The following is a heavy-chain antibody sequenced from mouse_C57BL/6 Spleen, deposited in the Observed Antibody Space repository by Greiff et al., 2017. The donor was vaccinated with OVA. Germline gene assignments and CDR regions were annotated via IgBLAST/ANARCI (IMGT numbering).Heavy chain of an antibody. CDR3: ARGLGRYYAMDY. Sequence: EVMLVESGGGLVKPGGSLKLSCAASGFTFSDYGMHWVRQAPEKGLEWVAYISSGSSTIYYADTVKGRLTISRDNAKNTLFLQMTRLRSEDTAMDYYARGLGRYYAMDYWGQGTSVTVSS. D-gene: IGHD4-1*01. J-gene: IGHJ4*01. CDR2: ISSGSSTI. V-gene: IGHV5-17*01. CDR1: GFTFSDYG.